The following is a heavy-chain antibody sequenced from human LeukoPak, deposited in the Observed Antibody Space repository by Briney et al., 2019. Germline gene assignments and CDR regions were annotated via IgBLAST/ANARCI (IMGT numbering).Heavy chain of an antibody. CDR2: IWYDGSNK. CDR3: ARDLAAAGQPDFGY. D-gene: IGHD6-13*01. Sequence: GGSLRLSCAASGFTFSSYGMHWVRQAPGKGLEWVAVIWYDGSNKYYADSVKGRFTISRDNPKNTLYLQMNSLRAEDTAVYYCARDLAAAGQPDFGYWGQGTLVTVSS. CDR1: GFTFSSYG. J-gene: IGHJ4*02. V-gene: IGHV3-33*01.